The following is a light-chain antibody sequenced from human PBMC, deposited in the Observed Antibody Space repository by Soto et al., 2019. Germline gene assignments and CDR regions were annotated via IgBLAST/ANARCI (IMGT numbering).Light chain of an antibody. Sequence: SRARASLSAAAGAIKNITCRASQSVSSWLAWYQQKPGKAPKLLIYDASGLESGVPSRFSGSGSGTEFTITNSSRQANDFETHFCPQYNSYSQSFGQGTKVDIK. CDR2: DAS. J-gene: IGKJ1*01. CDR3: PQYNSYSQS. CDR1: QSVSSW. V-gene: IGKV1-5*01.